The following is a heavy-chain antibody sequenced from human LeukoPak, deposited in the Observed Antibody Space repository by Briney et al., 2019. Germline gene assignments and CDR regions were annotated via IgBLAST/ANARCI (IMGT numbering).Heavy chain of an antibody. V-gene: IGHV6-1*01. Sequence: SQTLSLTCAISGDSVSSNSAAWNWIRQSPSRGLEWLGRTYYRSKWYNDYAVSVKSRITINPDTSKNQFSLQLNSVTPEDTAVYYCARASVLRFLEWQYYYYYGMDVWGQGTTVTVSS. J-gene: IGHJ6*02. CDR3: ARASVLRFLEWQYYYYYGMDV. CDR1: GDSVSSNSAA. D-gene: IGHD3-3*01. CDR2: TYYRSKWYN.